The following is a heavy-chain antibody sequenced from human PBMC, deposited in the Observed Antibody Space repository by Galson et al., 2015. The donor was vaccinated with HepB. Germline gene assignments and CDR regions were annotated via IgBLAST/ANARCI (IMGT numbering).Heavy chain of an antibody. D-gene: IGHD6-13*01. V-gene: IGHV3-30*18. Sequence: SLRLSCAASGFTFSSYGMHWVRQAPGKGLEWVAVISYDGSNKYYADSVKGRFTISRDNSKNTLYLQMNSLRAEDTAVYYCAKDLGGGSSSLWGQGTLVTVSS. CDR3: AKDLGGGSSSL. J-gene: IGHJ4*02. CDR2: ISYDGSNK. CDR1: GFTFSSYG.